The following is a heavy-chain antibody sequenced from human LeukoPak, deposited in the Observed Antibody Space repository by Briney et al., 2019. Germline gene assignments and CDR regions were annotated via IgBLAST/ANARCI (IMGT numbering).Heavy chain of an antibody. Sequence: ASVKVSCMVSGYTLTELSMHWVRQAPGKGLEWMGGFDPEDGETIYAQKFQGRVTMTEDTSTDTAYMELSSLRSEDTAVYYCATGLPRPVHAFDIWGQGTMVTVSS. CDR3: ATGLPRPVHAFDI. CDR2: FDPEDGET. V-gene: IGHV1-24*01. CDR1: GYTLTELS. D-gene: IGHD4-11*01. J-gene: IGHJ3*02.